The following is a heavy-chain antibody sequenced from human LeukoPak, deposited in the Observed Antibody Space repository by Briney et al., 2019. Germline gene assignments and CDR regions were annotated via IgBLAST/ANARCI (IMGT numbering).Heavy chain of an antibody. J-gene: IGHJ4*02. V-gene: IGHV1-18*01. CDR3: ATDMVGYCGDVTCYSEAY. CDR1: GYTFTTYG. CDR2: ISTYDDNI. D-gene: IGHD2-21*01. Sequence: ASVKVSCKASGYTFTTYGLSWVRQAPGQGLEWLGWISTYDDNIKYAQSLQGRLTLTIDTSTSTAYMELSSLRLEDTAVYYCATDMVGYCGDVTCYSEAYWGQGTLVTVSS.